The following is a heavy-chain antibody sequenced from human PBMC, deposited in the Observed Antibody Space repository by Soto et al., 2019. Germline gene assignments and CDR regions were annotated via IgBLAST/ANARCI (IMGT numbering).Heavy chain of an antibody. J-gene: IGHJ4*02. V-gene: IGHV3-23*01. CDR3: ATSLRYYYDSSGYYYFRTLQTEIDY. CDR1: GFTFSSYA. D-gene: IGHD3-22*01. CDR2: ISGSGGST. Sequence: GGSLRLSCAASGFTFSSYAMSWVRQAPGKGLEWVSAISGSGGSTYYADSVKGRFTISRDNSKNTLYLQMNSLRAEDTAVYYCATSLRYYYDSSGYYYFRTLQTEIDYWGQGTLVTVSS.